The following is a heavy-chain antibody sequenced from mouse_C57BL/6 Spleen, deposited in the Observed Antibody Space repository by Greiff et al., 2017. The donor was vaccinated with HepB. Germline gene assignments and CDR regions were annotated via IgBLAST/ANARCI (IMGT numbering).Heavy chain of an antibody. CDR3: AKTTVVAPYAMDY. J-gene: IGHJ4*01. D-gene: IGHD1-1*01. V-gene: IGHV1-64*01. CDR1: GYTFTSYW. Sequence: QVQLQQPGAELVKPGASVKLSCKASGYTFTSYWMHWVKQRPGQGLEWIGMIHPNSGSTNYNEKFKSKATLTVDKSSSTAYMQLSSLTSEDSAVYYCAKTTVVAPYAMDYWGQGTSGTVSS. CDR2: IHPNSGST.